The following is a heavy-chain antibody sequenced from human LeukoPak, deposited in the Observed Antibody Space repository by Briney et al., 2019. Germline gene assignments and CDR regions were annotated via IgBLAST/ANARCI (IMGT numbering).Heavy chain of an antibody. CDR1: GYTFTSYA. D-gene: IGHD3-22*01. Sequence: ASVKVSCKASGYTFTSYAMHWVRQAPGQRLEWMGWIDAGNGNTKYSQKFQGRVTITRDTSASTAYMELSSLRSEDTAVYYCARDRRSSGYYYYFDYWGQGTLVTVSS. CDR2: IDAGNGNT. J-gene: IGHJ4*02. V-gene: IGHV1-3*01. CDR3: ARDRRSSGYYYYFDY.